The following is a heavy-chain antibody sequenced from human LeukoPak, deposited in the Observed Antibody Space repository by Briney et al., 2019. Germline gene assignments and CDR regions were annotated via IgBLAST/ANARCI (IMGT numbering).Heavy chain of an antibody. CDR3: AARKVRGVWFYLDY. CDR2: IYDDNT. J-gene: IGHJ4*02. V-gene: IGHV3-23*01. Sequence: GGSLRLSCAASGFTVSAYAMAWVRQAPGKGLEWVSTIYDDNTYYADSVKGRFAISTDNSKNTLYLQMSSLRVEDTAVYFCAARKVRGVWFYLDYWGQGTLVTVSS. D-gene: IGHD3-10*01. CDR1: GFTVSAYA.